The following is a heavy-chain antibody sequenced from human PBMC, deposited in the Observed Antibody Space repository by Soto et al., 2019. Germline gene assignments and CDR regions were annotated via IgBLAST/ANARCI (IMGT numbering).Heavy chain of an antibody. CDR3: AKDRERDAWYEDY. V-gene: IGHV3-23*02. CDR2: ISGSDGIT. Sequence: EVQLLESVGGLVQPGGSLRLSCVTSGFTFSSYAMSWVRQAPGKGLEWVSVISGSDGITYYGDSVKGRFTISRDNSKNTLYLQMNSLRAEDTAVYYCAKDRERDAWYEDYWGQGTLVTVSS. CDR1: GFTFSSYA. D-gene: IGHD6-13*01. J-gene: IGHJ4*02.